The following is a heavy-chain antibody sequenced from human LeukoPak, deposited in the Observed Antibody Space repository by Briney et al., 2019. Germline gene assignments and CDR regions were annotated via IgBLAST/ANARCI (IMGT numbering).Heavy chain of an antibody. J-gene: IGHJ4*02. CDR2: ISSSGSTI. V-gene: IGHV3-11*01. Sequence: GGSLRLSCAASGFTFSDYYMSWIRQAPGKGLEWVSYISSSGSTIYYADSVKGRFTISRDNAKNSLYLQMNSLRAEDTAVYYCAKSYDISRFYPYWGQGTLVTVSS. D-gene: IGHD3-22*01. CDR3: AKSYDISRFYPY. CDR1: GFTFSDYY.